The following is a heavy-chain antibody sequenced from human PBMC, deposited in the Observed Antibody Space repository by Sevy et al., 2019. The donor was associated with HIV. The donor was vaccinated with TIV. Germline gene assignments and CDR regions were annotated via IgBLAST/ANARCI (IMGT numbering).Heavy chain of an antibody. V-gene: IGHV4-39*01. Sequence: SETLSLTCTVSGVSISGGAYYWGWIRQPPGKGLEWIGSISYTGRTYYNPSLKSRVTISVDTSKNQFSLKLTSVTAADTAVYYCARRGDNNWFDPWGQGTLVTVSS. CDR1: GVSISGGAYY. CDR3: ARRGDNNWFDP. J-gene: IGHJ5*02. D-gene: IGHD2-15*01. CDR2: ISYTGRT.